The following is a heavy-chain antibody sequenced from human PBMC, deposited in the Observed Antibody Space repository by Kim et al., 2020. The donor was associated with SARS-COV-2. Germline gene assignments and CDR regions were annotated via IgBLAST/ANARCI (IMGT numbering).Heavy chain of an antibody. D-gene: IGHD6-25*01. CDR2: IYYSGST. CDR3: ATSSSAFTLFAF. V-gene: IGHV4-61*01. J-gene: IGHJ4*02. CDR1: GASVSGTSYY. Sequence: SETLSLTCTVSGASVSGTSYYWNWIRQSPGKGLEFIGYIYYSGSTTYNPSLKSRVAMSVDTSKNQFSLKLNSVTAADTAVYFCATSSSAFTLFAFWGPGTLVTVSS.